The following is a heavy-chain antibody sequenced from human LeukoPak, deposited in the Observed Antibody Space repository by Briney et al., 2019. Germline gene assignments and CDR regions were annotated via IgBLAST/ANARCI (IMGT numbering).Heavy chain of an antibody. CDR3: ARDGPYYYDSSGYYDAFDI. CDR2: IYYSGST. CDR1: GGSISSYY. J-gene: IGHJ3*02. D-gene: IGHD3-22*01. Sequence: NPSETLSLTCTVSGGSISSYYWSWIRQPPGKGLEWIGYIYYSGSTNYKPSLKSRVTISVETSKNQFSLKLRSVTAADTAVYYCARDGPYYYDSSGYYDAFDIWGQGTVVTVSS. V-gene: IGHV4-59*01.